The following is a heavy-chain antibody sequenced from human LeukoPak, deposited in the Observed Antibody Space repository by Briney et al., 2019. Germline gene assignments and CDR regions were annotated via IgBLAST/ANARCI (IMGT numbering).Heavy chain of an antibody. CDR3: ANGGTYSSGP. J-gene: IGHJ5*02. V-gene: IGHV3-7*01. Sequence: GGSLRLSCAASGFTFSNSWMSWVRQAPGKGLEWVATIKPDGSAQYYVDSVKGRFTISRDNAKNSLFLQINSLRAEDTAVYYCANGGTYSSGPWGQGTLVTVSP. D-gene: IGHD3-22*01. CDR1: GFTFSNSW. CDR2: IKPDGSAQ.